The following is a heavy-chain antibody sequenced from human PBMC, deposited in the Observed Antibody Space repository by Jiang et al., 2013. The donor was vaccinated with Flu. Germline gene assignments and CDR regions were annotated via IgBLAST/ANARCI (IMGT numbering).Heavy chain of an antibody. J-gene: IGHJ4*02. D-gene: IGHD6-19*01. CDR2: AYYTGTT. CDR1: GDSMTTSSYY. Sequence: GPGLVKPSETLSLTCFVSGDSMTTSSYYWAWIRQPPGKGLEWIGSAYYTGTTHYNPSFRTRASISIDTSTTQFSMNLTSVTAADTAVYYCARDRFRSGWYIDYWGQGSLVT. V-gene: IGHV4-39*07. CDR3: ARDRFRSGWYIDY.